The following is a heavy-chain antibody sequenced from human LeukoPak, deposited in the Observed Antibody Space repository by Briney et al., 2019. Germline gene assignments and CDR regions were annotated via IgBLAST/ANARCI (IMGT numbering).Heavy chain of an antibody. Sequence: SETLSLTCTVSGGSISSSSYYWGWIRQPPGKGLEWIGSIYYSGSTYYNPSLKSRVTISVDTSKNQFSLKLSSVTAADTAVYYCASLPLRELLPDYWGQGTLVTVSS. CDR1: GGSISSSSYY. D-gene: IGHD1-26*01. V-gene: IGHV4-39*07. CDR2: IYYSGST. CDR3: ASLPLRELLPDY. J-gene: IGHJ4*02.